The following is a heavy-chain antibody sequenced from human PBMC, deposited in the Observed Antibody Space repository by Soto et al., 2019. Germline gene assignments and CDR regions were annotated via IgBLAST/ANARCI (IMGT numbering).Heavy chain of an antibody. CDR2: IVVGSGNT. Sequence: GGPVKVSCKASGFTFTSSAVQWVRQARGQRLEWIGWIVVGSGNTNYAQKFQERVTITRDMSTSTAYMELSSLRSEDTAVYYCAADPHYYDSSGYYAYWGQGTLVTVSS. V-gene: IGHV1-58*01. CDR1: GFTFTSSA. J-gene: IGHJ4*02. D-gene: IGHD3-22*01. CDR3: AADPHYYDSSGYYAY.